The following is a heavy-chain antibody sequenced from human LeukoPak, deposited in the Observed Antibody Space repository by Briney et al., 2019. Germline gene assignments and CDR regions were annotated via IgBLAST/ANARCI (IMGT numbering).Heavy chain of an antibody. CDR1: GFTFSSYG. CDR3: ARELYYGDYALWGY. D-gene: IGHD4-17*01. CDR2: ISYDGSNK. V-gene: IGHV3-30*03. J-gene: IGHJ4*02. Sequence: PGGSLRLSCAASGFTFSSYGMHWVRQAPGKGLEWVAVISYDGSNKYYADSVKGRFTISRDNSKNTLYLQMNSLRAEDTAVYYCARELYYGDYALWGYWGQGTLVTVSS.